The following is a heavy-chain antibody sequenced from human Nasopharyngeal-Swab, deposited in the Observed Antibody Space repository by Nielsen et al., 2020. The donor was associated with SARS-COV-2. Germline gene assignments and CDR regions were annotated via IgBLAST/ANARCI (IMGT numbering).Heavy chain of an antibody. CDR3: ARDPSSGWYFTELY. D-gene: IGHD6-19*01. V-gene: IGHV3-30*03. CDR1: EFTFSSYG. Sequence: GRSLRLSCAASEFTFSSYGMHWVLQAPGKGLEWVAVISYDGSNKYYADSVKGRFTISRDNSKNTLYLQMNSLRAEDTAVYYCARDPSSGWYFTELYWGQGTLVTVSS. CDR2: ISYDGSNK. J-gene: IGHJ4*02.